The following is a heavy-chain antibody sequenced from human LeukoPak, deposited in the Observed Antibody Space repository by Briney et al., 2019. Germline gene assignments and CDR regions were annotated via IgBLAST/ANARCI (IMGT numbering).Heavy chain of an antibody. Sequence: ASLKVSCKASGYTFTGCYMHWVRQTPGHGLEWMGWINPNSGGTNYAQKFQGRVTMTRDTSISTAYMELSRLRSDDTAVDYCARDFHSYGFRDGWYWGQGTLVTVSS. V-gene: IGHV1-2*02. D-gene: IGHD5-18*01. J-gene: IGHJ4*02. CDR3: ARDFHSYGFRDGWY. CDR1: GYTFTGCY. CDR2: INPNSGGT.